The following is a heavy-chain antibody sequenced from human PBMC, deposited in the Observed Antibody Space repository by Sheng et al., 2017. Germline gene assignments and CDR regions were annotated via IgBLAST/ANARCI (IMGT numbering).Heavy chain of an antibody. CDR3: ARGFPLFDIVVVPAAIPRNWFDP. J-gene: IGHJ5*02. Sequence: QVQLQQWGAGLLKPSETLSLTCAVYGGSFSGYYWSWIRQPPGKGLEWIGEINHSGSTNYNPSLKSRVTISVDTSKNQFSLKLSSVTAADTAVYYCARGFPLFDIVVVPAAIPRNWFDPWGQGTLVTVSS. V-gene: IGHV4-34*01. CDR2: INHSGST. CDR1: GGSFSGYY. D-gene: IGHD2-2*02.